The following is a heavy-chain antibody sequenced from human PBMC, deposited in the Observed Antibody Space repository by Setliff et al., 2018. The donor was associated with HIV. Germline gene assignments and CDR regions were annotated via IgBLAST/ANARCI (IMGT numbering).Heavy chain of an antibody. CDR3: ARPGMATLKVWVDN. J-gene: IGHJ5*02. V-gene: IGHV4-39*01. CDR2: IYYTGNP. Sequence: PSETLSLTCTVSGGSISTYYWGWLRQPPGKGLEWIGSIYYTGNPQYNPSLKSRVTISVDTSKNQFSLQLRSVTAADTAVYYCARPGMATLKVWVDNWGQGTLVTAPQ. CDR1: GGSISTYY. D-gene: IGHD5-12*01.